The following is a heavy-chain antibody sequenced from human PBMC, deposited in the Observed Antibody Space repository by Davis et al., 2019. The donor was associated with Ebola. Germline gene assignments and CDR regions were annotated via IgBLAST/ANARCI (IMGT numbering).Heavy chain of an antibody. J-gene: IGHJ4*02. D-gene: IGHD6-13*01. CDR2: INPSGGNT. CDR3: AKGRYAAAGYDY. CDR1: GYTFTSYY. Sequence: AASVKVSCKASGYTFTSYYMHWVRQAPGQGLEWMGIINPSGGNTGYAQKFQGRVTMTRNTSISTAYMELSSLRSEDTAVYYCAKGRYAAAGYDYWGQGTLVTVSS. V-gene: IGHV1-46*01.